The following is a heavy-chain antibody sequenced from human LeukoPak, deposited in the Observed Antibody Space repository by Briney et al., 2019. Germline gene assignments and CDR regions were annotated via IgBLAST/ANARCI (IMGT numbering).Heavy chain of an antibody. J-gene: IGHJ3*02. CDR1: GYTFTGYY. CDR3: ARGRYYYDLEAFDI. CDR2: INPNSGGT. V-gene: IGHV1-2*02. D-gene: IGHD3-22*01. Sequence: ASVKVSCKASGYTFTGYYMHWVRQAPGQGLEWMGWINPNSGGTNYAQKFQGRVTMTRDTSISTAYMELSRLRSDDTAVYYCARGRYYYDLEAFDIWGQGTMVTVSS.